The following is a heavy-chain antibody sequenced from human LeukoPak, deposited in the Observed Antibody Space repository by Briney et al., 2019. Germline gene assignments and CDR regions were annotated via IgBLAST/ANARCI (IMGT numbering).Heavy chain of an antibody. D-gene: IGHD3-3*01. Sequence: GGSLRLSCAASGFTFSSYGMHWVRQAPGKGLERVAFIRYDGSNKYYADSVKGRFTISRDNSKNTLYLQMNSLRDGDTAVYYCAKGIKYYDFWSGYPPIDYWGQGTLVTVSS. CDR3: AKGIKYYDFWSGYPPIDY. V-gene: IGHV3-30*02. J-gene: IGHJ4*02. CDR2: IRYDGSNK. CDR1: GFTFSSYG.